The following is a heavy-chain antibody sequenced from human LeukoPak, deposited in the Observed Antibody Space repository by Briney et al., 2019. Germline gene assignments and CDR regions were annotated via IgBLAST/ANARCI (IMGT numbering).Heavy chain of an antibody. CDR1: GFIFSSYD. CDR2: ISRAGDRT. J-gene: IGHJ3*01. CDR3: ARGESLAFDV. V-gene: IGHV3-23*01. Sequence: QAGGSLRLSCVGSGFIFSSYDMGWVRQAPGKGLEWVSSISRAGDRTYYEDSVKGRFTFSRDNSRNTMYLQMNSLRAEDTAVYYCARGESLAFDVWGRGTVVTVSS.